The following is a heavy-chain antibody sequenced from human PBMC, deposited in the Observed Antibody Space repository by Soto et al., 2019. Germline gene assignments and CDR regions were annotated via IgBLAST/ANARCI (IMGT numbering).Heavy chain of an antibody. V-gene: IGHV1-18*01. J-gene: IGHJ6*02. CDR1: GYTYTSYG. D-gene: IGHD3-10*01. CDR2: ISAYNGNT. CDR3: ARMGFGEPHMDV. Sequence: ASVKVSCKASGYTYTSYGISWVRKANGQGLEWMGWISAYNGNTNYAQKLQGRVTMTTDTSTSTAYMELRSLRPDDTAVYYCARMGFGEPHMDVWGQGTTVTVSS.